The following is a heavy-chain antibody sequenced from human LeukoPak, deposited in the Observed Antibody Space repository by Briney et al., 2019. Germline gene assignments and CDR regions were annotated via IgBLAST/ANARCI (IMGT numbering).Heavy chain of an antibody. CDR3: ARDPYYYDSSGYYLWGFDI. Sequence: SQTLSLTCSVSGGSISSGSYYWSWIRQPAGKGLEWIGRIYTSGSTNYNPPLKSRVTISVDTSKNQFSRKLSSVTAADTAVYYCARDPYYYDSSGYYLWGFDIWGQGTMVTVSS. J-gene: IGHJ3*02. D-gene: IGHD3-22*01. CDR2: IYTSGST. CDR1: GGSISSGSYY. V-gene: IGHV4-61*02.